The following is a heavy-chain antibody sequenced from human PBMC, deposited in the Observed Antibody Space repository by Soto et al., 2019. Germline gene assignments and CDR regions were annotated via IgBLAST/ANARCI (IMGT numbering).Heavy chain of an antibody. V-gene: IGHV4-39*01. CDR2: IYYSGST. D-gene: IGHD6-13*01. CDR3: ARHSLSSSWYGGFYYYYGMDV. CDR1: GGSISSSSYY. J-gene: IGHJ6*02. Sequence: SETLSLTCTVSGGSISSSSYYWGWIRQPPGKGLEWIGSIYYSGSTYYNLSLKSRVTISVDTSKNQFSLKLSSVTAADTAVYYCARHSLSSSWYGGFYYYYGMDVWGQGTTVTVSS.